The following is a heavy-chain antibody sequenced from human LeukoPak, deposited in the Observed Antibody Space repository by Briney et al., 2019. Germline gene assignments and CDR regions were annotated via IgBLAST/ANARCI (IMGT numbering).Heavy chain of an antibody. Sequence: PGGSLRLSCAASEFTFSTYWMHWVRQAPGKGLVWVSRINPDGSTASYAGSVEGRFTISRDSAKNTVYLQMNSLRVEDTALYYCVRDIAPIGAVWFDPWGQGTLVTVSS. V-gene: IGHV3-74*01. CDR1: EFTFSTYW. CDR2: INPDGSTA. D-gene: IGHD6-13*01. J-gene: IGHJ5*02. CDR3: VRDIAPIGAVWFDP.